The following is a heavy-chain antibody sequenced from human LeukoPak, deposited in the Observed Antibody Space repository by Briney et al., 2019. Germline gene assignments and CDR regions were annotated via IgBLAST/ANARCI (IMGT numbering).Heavy chain of an antibody. V-gene: IGHV3-48*01. J-gene: IGHJ3*02. Sequence: GGSLRLSCAASGFTFSSYSMNWVRQAPGKGLEWVSYISSSSSTIYYADSVKGRFTISRDNAKNSLYLQMNSLRAEDTAVYYCASPRALRWDDAFDMWGQGTMVTVSS. D-gene: IGHD4-23*01. CDR3: ASPRALRWDDAFDM. CDR2: ISSSSSTI. CDR1: GFTFSSYS.